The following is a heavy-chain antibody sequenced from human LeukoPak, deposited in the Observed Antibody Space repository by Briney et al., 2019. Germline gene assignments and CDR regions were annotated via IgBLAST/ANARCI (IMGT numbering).Heavy chain of an antibody. D-gene: IGHD3-9*01. CDR3: AKDLHYDILTGTDY. CDR2: ISYDGSNK. V-gene: IGHV3-30*18. CDR1: GFTFSSYG. J-gene: IGHJ4*02. Sequence: GGSLRLSCAASGFTFSSYGLHWVRQAPGKGLEWVAVISYDGSNKYYADSVKGRFTISRDNSKNTLYLQMNSLRAEDTAVYYCAKDLHYDILTGTDYWGQGTLVTVSS.